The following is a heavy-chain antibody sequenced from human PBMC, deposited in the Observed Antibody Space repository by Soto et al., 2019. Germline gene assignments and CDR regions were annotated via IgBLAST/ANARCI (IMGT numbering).Heavy chain of an antibody. CDR1: GYTFTSYG. D-gene: IGHD6-25*01. Sequence: QVQLVQSGAEVKKPGASVKVSCKASGYTFTSYGISWVRQAPGQGLEWMGWISAYNGNTNYAQKLQGRVTMTTDTTTSTAYMELRSLRSDDTAVYYCARSRDFIAALGDNWFDPWGQGTLVTVSS. CDR3: ARSRDFIAALGDNWFDP. J-gene: IGHJ5*02. CDR2: ISAYNGNT. V-gene: IGHV1-18*01.